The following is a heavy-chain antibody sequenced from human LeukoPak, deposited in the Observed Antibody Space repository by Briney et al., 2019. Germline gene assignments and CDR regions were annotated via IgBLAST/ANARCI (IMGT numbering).Heavy chain of an antibody. CDR1: GGVITSDTYY. V-gene: IGHV4-39*01. CDR2: LHYSGTS. Sequence: SETLPLTCTVSGGVITSDTYYWGWIRQPPGKGLEWIGSLHYSGTSDYNPSLKSRVTISVDTSKNQLSLKLTSVTAADTAVYFCARQGARRSHYYYAMDVWGQGTTVTVSS. CDR3: ARQGARRSHYYYAMDV. D-gene: IGHD3-10*01. J-gene: IGHJ6*02.